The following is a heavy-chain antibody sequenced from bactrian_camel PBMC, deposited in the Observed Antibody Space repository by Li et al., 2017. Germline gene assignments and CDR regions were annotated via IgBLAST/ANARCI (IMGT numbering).Heavy chain of an antibody. CDR3: AAGARLGGSWYYPQAGYNY. CDR2: LRPVRDST. V-gene: IGHV3S26*01. D-gene: IGHD6*01. Sequence: HVQLVESGGGSVQAGGSLKLSCAVSGYPHSAISMGFFRQAPGKEREGVACLRPVRDSTRYADSVKGRFTISKDYDKSTLYLKMNSLGPEDTAMYNCAAGARLGGSWYYPQAGYNYWGQGTQVTVS. CDR1: GYPHSAIS. J-gene: IGHJ4*01.